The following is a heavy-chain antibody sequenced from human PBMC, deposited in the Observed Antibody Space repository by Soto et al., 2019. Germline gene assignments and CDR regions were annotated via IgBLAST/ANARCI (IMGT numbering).Heavy chain of an antibody. Sequence: GSLRLSCAASGFTFSSYWMSWVRQAPGKGLEWVANIKQDGSEKYYVDSVKGRFTISRDNAKNSLYLQMNSLRAEDTAVYYCARVGTWQLVPSLRIYYGMDVWGQGTTVTVSS. CDR1: GFTFSSYW. CDR2: IKQDGSEK. CDR3: ARVGTWQLVPSLRIYYGMDV. V-gene: IGHV3-7*05. D-gene: IGHD6-6*01. J-gene: IGHJ6*02.